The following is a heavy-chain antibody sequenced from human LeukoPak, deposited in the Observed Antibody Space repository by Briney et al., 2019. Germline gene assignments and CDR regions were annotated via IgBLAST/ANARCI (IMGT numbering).Heavy chain of an antibody. J-gene: IGHJ3*02. CDR1: GDSISIYY. CDR3: ARGSYYYDSRGNRDAFDI. V-gene: IGHV4-4*07. CDR2: IYTSGST. Sequence: SETLSLTCTVSGDSISIYYWSWIRQPAGKGLEWIGRIYTSGSTNYNPSLKTRVSVSVDTSKNQFSLKLNSVTAADTAVYYCARGSYYYDSRGNRDAFDIWGQGTTVTVSS. D-gene: IGHD3-22*01.